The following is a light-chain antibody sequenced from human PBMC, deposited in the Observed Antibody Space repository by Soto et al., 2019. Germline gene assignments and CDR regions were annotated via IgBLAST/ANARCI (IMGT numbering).Light chain of an antibody. CDR3: QQSFHTPYT. CDR1: QNINKN. V-gene: IGKV1-39*01. CDR2: GAS. Sequence: DIQMTQSPSSLSAYVGDSVTISCRASQNINKNLNWYQQKSGKAPNLLIYGASNFQSGVPSRFRGSGSGTDFTLAITDLQPADSATYYCQQSFHTPYTFGHGTKLEI. J-gene: IGKJ2*01.